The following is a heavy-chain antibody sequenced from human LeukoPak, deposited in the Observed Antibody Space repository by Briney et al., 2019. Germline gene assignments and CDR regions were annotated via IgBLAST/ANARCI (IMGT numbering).Heavy chain of an antibody. Sequence: AGGSLRLSCAASGFTFSSYAMSWVRQAPGKGLEWVSAISGSGGSTYYADSVKGRFTISRDNSKNTLYLQMNSLGAEDTAVYYCAKGTIVVVTTGFDYWGQGTLVTVSS. D-gene: IGHD3-22*01. J-gene: IGHJ4*02. CDR3: AKGTIVVVTTGFDY. CDR1: GFTFSSYA. V-gene: IGHV3-23*01. CDR2: ISGSGGST.